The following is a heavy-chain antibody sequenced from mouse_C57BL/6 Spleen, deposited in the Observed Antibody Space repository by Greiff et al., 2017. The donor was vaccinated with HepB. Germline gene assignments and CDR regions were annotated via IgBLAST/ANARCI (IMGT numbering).Heavy chain of an antibody. V-gene: IGHV1-64*01. J-gene: IGHJ4*01. Sequence: QVQLQQPGAELVKPGASVTLSCKASGYTFTSYWMHWVKPRPGQGLEWIGMIHPNSGSTNYNEKFKSKATLTVDKSSSTAYMQLSSLTSEDSAVYYCARYSNPYAMDYWGQGTSVTVSS. D-gene: IGHD2-5*01. CDR1: GYTFTSYW. CDR2: IHPNSGST. CDR3: ARYSNPYAMDY.